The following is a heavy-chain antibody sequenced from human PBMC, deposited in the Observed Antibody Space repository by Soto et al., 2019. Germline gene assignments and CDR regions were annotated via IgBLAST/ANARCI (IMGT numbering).Heavy chain of an antibody. Sequence: QVQLVQSGAEVKKPGSSVKVSCKASGSTFGSYTINWVRQAPGQGLEWMGRIIPIVGIVNYAQKLQGRVTITADKSTSTAYMELSSLRSEDTAMYYCARDLGQSGRVLPAPNWFDPWGQGTLVTVSS. CDR1: GSTFGSYT. V-gene: IGHV1-69*08. CDR3: ARDLGQSGRVLPAPNWFDP. J-gene: IGHJ5*02. CDR2: IIPIVGIV. D-gene: IGHD2-2*01.